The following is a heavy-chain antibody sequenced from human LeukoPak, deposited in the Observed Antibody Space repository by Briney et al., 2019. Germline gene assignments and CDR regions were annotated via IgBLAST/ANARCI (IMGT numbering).Heavy chain of an antibody. CDR3: ARGIEYYYDSSGSSRDAFDI. D-gene: IGHD3-22*01. Sequence: ASVKVSCKASGGTFSSYAISWVRQAPGQGLEWMGGIIPIFGTANYAQKFQGRVTITADESTSTAYMELSSLRSEDTAVYYCARGIEYYYDSSGSSRDAFDIWGQGTMVTVSS. J-gene: IGHJ3*02. V-gene: IGHV1-69*13. CDR2: IIPIFGTA. CDR1: GGTFSSYA.